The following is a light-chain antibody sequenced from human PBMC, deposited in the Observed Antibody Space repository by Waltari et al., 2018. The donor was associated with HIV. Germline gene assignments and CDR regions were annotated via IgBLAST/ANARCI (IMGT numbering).Light chain of an antibody. V-gene: IGLV2-11*01. Sequence: QSALTQPRSMSGSPGQSVTISCTGTSSHVGGYKYVPWYQQPPAKPPKRMIFDVNKRPSGVPVRFSGSKSGNTASLTISGLQAEDEADYYCCSYADKYTWVFGGGTKLTVL. CDR3: CSYADKYTWV. CDR2: DVN. J-gene: IGLJ3*02. CDR1: SSHVGGYKY.